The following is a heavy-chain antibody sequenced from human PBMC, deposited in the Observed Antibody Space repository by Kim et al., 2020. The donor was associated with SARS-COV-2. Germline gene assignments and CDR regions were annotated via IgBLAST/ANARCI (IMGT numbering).Heavy chain of an antibody. D-gene: IGHD5-12*01. Sequence: GGSLRLSCAASGFTFSSYEMNWVRQAPGKGLEWVSYISSSGSTIYYADSVKGRFTISRDNAKNSLYLQMNSLRAEDTAVYYCARDPYKYSGYVYYFDYWGQGTLVTVSS. CDR1: GFTFSSYE. CDR2: ISSSGSTI. CDR3: ARDPYKYSGYVYYFDY. J-gene: IGHJ4*02. V-gene: IGHV3-48*03.